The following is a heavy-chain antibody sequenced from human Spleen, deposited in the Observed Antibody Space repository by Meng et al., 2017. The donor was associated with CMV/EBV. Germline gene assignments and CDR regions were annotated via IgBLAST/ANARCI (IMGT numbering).Heavy chain of an antibody. CDR1: GGSISSSSYY. CDR2: IYYSGST. D-gene: IGHD3-22*01. J-gene: IGHJ6*02. Sequence: SETLSLTCTVSGGSISSSSYYWGWIRQPPGKGLEWIGYIYYSGSTNYNPSLKSRVTISVDTSKNQFSLKLSSVTAADTAVYYCARDLIYYDSSGYYQTTPYGMDVWGQGTTVTVSS. V-gene: IGHV4-61*01. CDR3: ARDLIYYDSSGYYQTTPYGMDV.